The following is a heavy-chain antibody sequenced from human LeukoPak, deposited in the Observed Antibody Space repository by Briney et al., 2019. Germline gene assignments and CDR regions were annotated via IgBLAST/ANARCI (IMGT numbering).Heavy chain of an antibody. CDR3: ARDFNDFWSGYQPAYYYYYMDV. CDR1: GGTFSSYA. CDR2: IIPIFGTA. D-gene: IGHD3-3*01. V-gene: IGHV1-69*13. Sequence: ASVKVSCKASGGTFSSYAISWVRQAPGQGLEWMGGIIPIFGTANYAQKFQGRVTITADESTSTAYMELSSLRSEDTAVYYCARDFNDFWSGYQPAYYYYYMDVWGIGTTVTVSS. J-gene: IGHJ6*03.